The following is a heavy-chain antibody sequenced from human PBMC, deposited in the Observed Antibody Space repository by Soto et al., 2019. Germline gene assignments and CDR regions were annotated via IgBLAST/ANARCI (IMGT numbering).Heavy chain of an antibody. CDR2: ISGSGGST. CDR1: GFTFSSYA. D-gene: IGHD2-2*01. Sequence: EVQLLESGGGLVQPGGSLRLSCAASGFTFSSYAMSWVRQAPGKGLEWVSAISGSGGSTYYADSVKGRFTISRDNSKNRLYWQMNSLRAGDTAVYYCARIIVVVPGGDAFDIGAKWTMVPVSS. CDR3: ARIIVVVPGGDAFDI. V-gene: IGHV3-23*01. J-gene: IGHJ3*02.